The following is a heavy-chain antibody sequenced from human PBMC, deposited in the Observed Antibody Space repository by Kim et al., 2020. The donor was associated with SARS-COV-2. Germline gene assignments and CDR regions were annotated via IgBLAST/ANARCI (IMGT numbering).Heavy chain of an antibody. CDR3: AKELNWGNAFDF. CDR2: IPFDGVNK. CDR1: GFTFSSTA. D-gene: IGHD7-27*01. J-gene: IGHJ3*01. V-gene: IGHV3-30-3*01. Sequence: GGSLRLSCAASGFTFSSTAMHWVRQAPGKGLEWVAVIPFDGVNKYYADSVKGRFTISRDNSKNTLYLHMNSLRPEDTAVYYCAKELNWGNAFDFWGQGTMVTVSS.